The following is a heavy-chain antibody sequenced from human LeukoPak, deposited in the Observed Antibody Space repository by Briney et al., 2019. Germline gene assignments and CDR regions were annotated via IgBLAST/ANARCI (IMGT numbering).Heavy chain of an antibody. CDR2: IYNSGST. Sequence: PSQTLSLTCTVSGGSISSYYWSWIRQPPGKGLEWIGYIYNSGSTSYNPSLKSRVTMSGDTSKNQFSLRLSSVTAADTAVYYCALSRGGYYDSRSPSWAFDIWGQGTMVTVSS. CDR3: ALSRGGYYDSRSPSWAFDI. D-gene: IGHD3-22*01. J-gene: IGHJ3*02. CDR1: GGSISSYY. V-gene: IGHV4-59*01.